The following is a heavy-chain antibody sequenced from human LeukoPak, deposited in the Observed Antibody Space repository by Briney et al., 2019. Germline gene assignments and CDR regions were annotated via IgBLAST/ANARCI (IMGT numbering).Heavy chain of an antibody. CDR3: SSDMVAAAIDVVRFDP. J-gene: IGHJ5*02. CDR2: IITILGVT. Sequence: PWYTVTLSCKASGGPFSSYDICWDRLAQQQGDVLMRIIITILGVTNYAQKFQDRLAITADKSTNTPYMDLSSLGSDDEAVYYHSSDMVAAAIDVVRFDPWGEGTLVSVSS. D-gene: IGHD2-2*02. V-gene: IGHV1-69*04. CDR1: GGPFSSYD.